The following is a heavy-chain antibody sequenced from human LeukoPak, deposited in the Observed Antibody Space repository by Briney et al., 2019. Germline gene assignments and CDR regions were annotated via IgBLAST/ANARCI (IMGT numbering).Heavy chain of an antibody. CDR3: ARAGQKGIAARPAYYYYYMDV. J-gene: IGHJ6*03. CDR2: IYHSGTT. V-gene: IGHV4-38-2*02. D-gene: IGHD6-6*01. CDR1: GYSISSGYY. Sequence: KPSETLSLTCTVSGYSISSGYYWGWIRQPPGKGLEWIGSIYHSGTTYYNPSLKSRVTISVDTSKNQFSLKLSSVTAADTAVYYCARAGQKGIAARPAYYYYYMDVWGKGTTVTVSS.